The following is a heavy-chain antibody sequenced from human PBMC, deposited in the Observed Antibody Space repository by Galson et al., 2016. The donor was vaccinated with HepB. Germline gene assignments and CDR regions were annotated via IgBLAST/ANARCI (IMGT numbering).Heavy chain of an antibody. CDR3: AKYGDEAGWNFHH. CDR2: IKEDGSKT. CDR1: GLTFSRFW. Sequence: SLRLSCAASGLTFSRFWMNWVRQAPGKGLEWVASIKEDGSKTFYVDSVKGRFTMSRDNVEESVSLQMNSLRAEDTAVYYCAKYGDEAGWNFHHWGQGTLVTVSS. D-gene: IGHD6-19*01. J-gene: IGHJ1*01. V-gene: IGHV3-7*03.